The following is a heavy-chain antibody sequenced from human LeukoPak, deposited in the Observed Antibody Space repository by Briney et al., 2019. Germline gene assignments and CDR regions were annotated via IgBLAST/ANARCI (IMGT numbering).Heavy chain of an antibody. V-gene: IGHV5-51*01. CDR1: GYSFTSYW. CDR3: ARPHDFWSGYPDY. CDR2: IYSGDSDT. D-gene: IGHD3-3*01. Sequence: GESLKISCKGSGYSFTSYWIGWVRQMPGKGLEWMGIIYSGDSDTRYSPSFQGQVTISADKSISTAYLQWSSLKASDTVMYYCARPHDFWSGYPDYWGQGTLVTVSS. J-gene: IGHJ4*02.